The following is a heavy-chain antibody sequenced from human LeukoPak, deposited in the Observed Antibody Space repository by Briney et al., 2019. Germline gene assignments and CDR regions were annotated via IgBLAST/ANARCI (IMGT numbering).Heavy chain of an antibody. CDR2: INHSGST. D-gene: IGHD3-3*02. Sequence: SETLSPTCAVYGGSFSGYYWSWIRQPPGKGLEWIGEINHSGSTNYNPSLKSRVTISVDTSKNQFSLKLSSVTAADTAVYYCARFPHFWSGYYSGVKSNYYYYGMDVWGQGTTVTVSS. CDR3: ARFPHFWSGYYSGVKSNYYYYGMDV. J-gene: IGHJ6*02. CDR1: GGSFSGYY. V-gene: IGHV4-34*01.